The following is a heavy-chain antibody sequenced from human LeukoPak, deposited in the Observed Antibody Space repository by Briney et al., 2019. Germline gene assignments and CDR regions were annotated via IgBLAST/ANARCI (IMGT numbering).Heavy chain of an antibody. D-gene: IGHD3-3*01. CDR1: GDILTELS. J-gene: IGHJ4*02. V-gene: IGHV1-24*01. CDR3: ATRSGDFWSGYVN. Sequence: GAAVKVSCKVSGDILTELSMQWVRPAPGKGREGMGGFDPEQNTMIHAQRLQGRVTMTEDTSTDTAYMELSSLTSEDTGIYYCATRSGDFWSGYVNWGQGTLVTVSS. CDR2: FDPEQNTM.